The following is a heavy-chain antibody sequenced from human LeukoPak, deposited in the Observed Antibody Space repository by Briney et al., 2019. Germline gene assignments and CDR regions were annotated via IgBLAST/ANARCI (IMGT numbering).Heavy chain of an antibody. CDR1: GYSFTSYW. D-gene: IGHD2-21*02. CDR2: IYPGDSDT. V-gene: IGHV5-51*01. J-gene: IGHJ3*02. Sequence: GESLKISCKGSGYSFTSYWIGWVRQMPGKDLEWMGIIYPGDSDTRYSPSFQGQVTISADKSISTAYLQWSSLKASDTAMYYCARPRGAYCGGDCLVAFDIWGQGTMVTVSS. CDR3: ARPRGAYCGGDCLVAFDI.